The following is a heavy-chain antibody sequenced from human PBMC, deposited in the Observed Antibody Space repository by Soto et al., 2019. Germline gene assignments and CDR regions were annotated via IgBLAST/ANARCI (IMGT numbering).Heavy chain of an antibody. CDR3: ARDDEARNYYYYGMDV. V-gene: IGHV3-30-3*01. J-gene: IGHJ6*02. Sequence: GGSLRLSCAASGFTFSSYAMHWVRQAPGKGLEWVAVISYDGSNKYYADSVKGRFTISRDNSKNTLYLQMNSLRAEDTAVYYCARDDEARNYYYYGMDVWGQGTTVTVSS. CDR2: ISYDGSNK. CDR1: GFTFSSYA.